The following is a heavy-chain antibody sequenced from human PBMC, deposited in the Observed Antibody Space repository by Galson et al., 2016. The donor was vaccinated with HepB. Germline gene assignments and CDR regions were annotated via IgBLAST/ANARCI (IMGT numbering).Heavy chain of an antibody. CDR2: IYWDDDK. Sequence: PALVKPTQTLTLTCTLSGVSLSTSGVTVGWIRQPPGKALEWLAFIYWDDDKRYSASLKSRLTVSKDTSRNQVVLTMTNMDPVDTGTYYCVHSGEYGDYEYYFDSWGQGTLVTVSS. J-gene: IGHJ4*02. D-gene: IGHD4-17*01. V-gene: IGHV2-5*02. CDR3: VHSGEYGDYEYYFDS. CDR1: GVSLSTSGVT.